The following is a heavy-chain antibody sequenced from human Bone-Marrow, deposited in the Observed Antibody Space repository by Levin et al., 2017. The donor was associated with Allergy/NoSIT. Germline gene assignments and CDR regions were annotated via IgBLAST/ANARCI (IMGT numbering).Heavy chain of an antibody. Sequence: GGSLRLSCAASGFTFSNAWMNWVRQAPGKGLEWVGRIKSKTDGGTTDYAAPVKGRFTISRDDSKNTLYLQMNSLKTEDTAVYYCTTGSNCTNGVCYTDYYYYYGMDVWGQGTTVTVSS. D-gene: IGHD2-8*01. V-gene: IGHV3-15*07. CDR1: GFTFSNAW. CDR2: IKSKTDGGTT. CDR3: TTGSNCTNGVCYTDYYYYYGMDV. J-gene: IGHJ6*02.